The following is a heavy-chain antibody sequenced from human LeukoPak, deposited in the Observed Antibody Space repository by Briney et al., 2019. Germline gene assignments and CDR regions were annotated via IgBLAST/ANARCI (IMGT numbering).Heavy chain of an antibody. CDR2: INPNSGGT. D-gene: IGHD1-26*01. CDR3: ASGGSYSFSGVDYFDY. V-gene: IGHV1-2*06. Sequence: ASVKVSCKASGYTFTVYYMHWVRQAPGQGLEWMGRINPNSGGTNYAQKFQGRVTMTRDTSISTAYMELSRLRSDDTAVYYYASGGSYSFSGVDYFDYWGQGTLVTVSS. CDR1: GYTFTVYY. J-gene: IGHJ4*02.